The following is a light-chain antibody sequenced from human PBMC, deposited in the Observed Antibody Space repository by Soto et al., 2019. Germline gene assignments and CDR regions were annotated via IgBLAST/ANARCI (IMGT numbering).Light chain of an antibody. CDR3: QRYGTSRGT. V-gene: IGKV3-20*01. J-gene: IGKJ2*01. CDR2: DIS. Sequence: IVLTQSPVTLSLSPGERATLACRASESFTNTRLAWYQQKGGQAHRLLIYDISTRARGIQDRFSGSGSGTEFTLNISRLEPEDFGVYYCQRYGTSRGTFGQGTKLEIK. CDR1: ESFTNTR.